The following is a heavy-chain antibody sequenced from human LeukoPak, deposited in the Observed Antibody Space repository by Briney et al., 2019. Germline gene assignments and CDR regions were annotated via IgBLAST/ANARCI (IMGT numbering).Heavy chain of an antibody. Sequence: SVKVSCTASEYSFTSNYIHWVRQAPGQGLEWMGGIIPIFGTTNYAHKFQGRVTITADESTSTAYMELSSLRSEDTAVYYCARVLGLNYYYGMDVWGQGTTVTVSS. CDR2: IIPIFGTT. CDR1: EYSFTSNY. D-gene: IGHD3-16*01. J-gene: IGHJ6*02. V-gene: IGHV1-69*13. CDR3: ARVLGLNYYYGMDV.